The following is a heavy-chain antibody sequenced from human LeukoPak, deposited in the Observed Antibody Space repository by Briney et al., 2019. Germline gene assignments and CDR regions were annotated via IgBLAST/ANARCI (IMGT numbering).Heavy chain of an antibody. J-gene: IGHJ4*02. CDR1: GGSVSSYY. CDR3: ARRAPYSYEWSTLDY. Sequence: SETLSLTCTVSGGSVSSYYWSWIRQPPGKGLEWIGYIYYSGSTNYNPSLKSRVTISVDTSKNQFSLKLSSVTAADTAVYYCARRAPYSYEWSTLDYWGQGTLVTVSS. D-gene: IGHD5-18*01. CDR2: IYYSGST. V-gene: IGHV4-59*08.